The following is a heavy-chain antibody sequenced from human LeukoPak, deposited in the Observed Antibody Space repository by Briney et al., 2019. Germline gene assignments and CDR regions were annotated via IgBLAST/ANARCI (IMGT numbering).Heavy chain of an antibody. J-gene: IGHJ5*02. CDR1: GGSFSGYY. CDR2: IYTSGRT. Sequence: SETLSLTCAVYGGSFSGYYWSWIRQPAGKGLEWIGRIYTSGRTNYNPSLKSRVTISVDTSKNQFSLKLSSVTAADTAVYYCVSANIVGATWGQGTLVTVSS. CDR3: VSANIVGAT. D-gene: IGHD1-26*01. V-gene: IGHV4-59*10.